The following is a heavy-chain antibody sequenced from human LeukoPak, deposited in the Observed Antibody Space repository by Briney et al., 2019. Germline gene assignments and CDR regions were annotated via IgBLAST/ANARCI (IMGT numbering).Heavy chain of an antibody. CDR2: INHSGST. CDR1: GGSFSGYY. V-gene: IGHV4-34*09. J-gene: IGHJ4*02. CDR3: ARLYYYDSSGYYSPNYFDY. D-gene: IGHD3-22*01. Sequence: PSETLSLTCAVYGGSFSGYYWSWIRQPPGKGLEWIGEINHSGSTNYNPSLKSRVTISVDTSKNQFSLKLSSVTAADTAVYYCARLYYYDSSGYYSPNYFDYWGQGTLVTVSS.